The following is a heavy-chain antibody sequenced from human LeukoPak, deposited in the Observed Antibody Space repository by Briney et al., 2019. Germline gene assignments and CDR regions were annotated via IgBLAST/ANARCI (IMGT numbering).Heavy chain of an antibody. CDR2: IWYDASNK. J-gene: IGHJ4*02. V-gene: IGHV3-30*02. CDR3: AKGAYYYDSSGYCTFDY. D-gene: IGHD3-22*01. Sequence: GGSLRLSCAASGFTFSSFGMHWVRQAPGKGLEWVAVIWYDASNKYYADSVKGRFTISRDNSKNTLYLQMNSLRAEDTAVYYCAKGAYYYDSSGYCTFDYWGQGTLVTVSA. CDR1: GFTFSSFG.